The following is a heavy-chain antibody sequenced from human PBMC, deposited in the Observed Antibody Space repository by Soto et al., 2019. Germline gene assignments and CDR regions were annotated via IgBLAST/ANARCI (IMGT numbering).Heavy chain of an antibody. CDR1: GGTFSSYA. J-gene: IGHJ6*02. CDR3: ARDFGVVTRPYYYYGMDV. V-gene: IGHV1-69*13. CDR2: IIPIFGTA. D-gene: IGHD3-3*01. Sequence: SVKVSCKASGGTFSSYAISWVRQAPGQGLEWMGGIIPIFGTANYAQKFQGRVTITADESTSTAYMELSSLRSEDTAVYYCARDFGVVTRPYYYYGMDVWGQGTTVTVSS.